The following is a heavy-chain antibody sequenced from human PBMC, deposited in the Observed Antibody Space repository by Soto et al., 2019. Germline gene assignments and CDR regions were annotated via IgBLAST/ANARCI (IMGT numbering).Heavy chain of an antibody. D-gene: IGHD3-10*02. CDR3: ARDVRRRDPYYYYYGMDV. CDR2: IYYSGST. CDR1: GGSISSGGYY. V-gene: IGHV4-31*03. Sequence: SETLSLTCTVSGGSISSGGYYWSWIRQHPGKGLEWIGYIYYSGSTYYNPSLKSRVTISVDTSKNQFSLKLSSVTAADTAVYYCARDVRRRDPYYYYYGMDVWGQGTTVTVSS. J-gene: IGHJ6*02.